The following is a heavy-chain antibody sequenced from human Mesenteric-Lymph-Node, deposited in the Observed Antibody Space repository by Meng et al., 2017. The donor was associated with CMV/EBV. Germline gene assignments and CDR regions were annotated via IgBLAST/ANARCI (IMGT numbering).Heavy chain of an antibody. CDR1: GGSVSSGSYY. CDR2: IYYSGST. Sequence: GSLRLSCTVSGGSVSSGSYYWSWIRQPPGTGLEWIGYIYYSGSTNYNPSLKSRVTISVDTSKNQFSLKLSFVTAADTAVYYCARGKGGPTDRSGYCSSTSCYKNYYYGMDVWGQGTTVTVSS. V-gene: IGHV4-61*01. CDR3: ARGKGGPTDRSGYCSSTSCYKNYYYGMDV. D-gene: IGHD2-2*03. J-gene: IGHJ6*02.